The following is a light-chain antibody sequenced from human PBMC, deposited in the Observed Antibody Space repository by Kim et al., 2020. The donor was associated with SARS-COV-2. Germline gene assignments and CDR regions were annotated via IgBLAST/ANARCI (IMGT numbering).Light chain of an antibody. CDR1: KLGDKY. Sequence: SYELTQPPSVSVSPGQTASITCSGDKLGDKYACWYQQKPGQSPVLVIYQDSKRPSGIPERFSGSNSGNTATLTLSGTQAMDEADYYCQAWDSSSFGGGT. CDR3: QAWDSSS. V-gene: IGLV3-1*01. J-gene: IGLJ2*01. CDR2: QDS.